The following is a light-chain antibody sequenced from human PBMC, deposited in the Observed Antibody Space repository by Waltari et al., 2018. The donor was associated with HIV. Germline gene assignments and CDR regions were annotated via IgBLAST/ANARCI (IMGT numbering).Light chain of an antibody. CDR2: GNS. J-gene: IGLJ3*02. CDR3: QSYDSSLSPWV. V-gene: IGLV1-40*01. CDR1: SSNTGAGYD. Sequence: QSELTQPPSVSGAPGQRVTIPCTGSSSNTGAGYDVHWYQQLPGTAPKLLIYGNSNRPSGVPDRFSGSKSGTSASLAITGLQAEDEADYYCQSYDSSLSPWVFGGGTKLTVL.